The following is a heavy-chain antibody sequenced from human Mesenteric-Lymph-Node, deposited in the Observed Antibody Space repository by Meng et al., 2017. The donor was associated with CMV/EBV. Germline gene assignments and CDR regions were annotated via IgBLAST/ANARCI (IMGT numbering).Heavy chain of an antibody. V-gene: IGHV3-23*01. CDR3: AKDPLGKGGLSWFDP. J-gene: IGHJ5*02. CDR1: GFTFSTYA. CDR2: ISGSTGNT. Sequence: GESLKISCVASGFTFSTYAMSWVRQAPGKGLQWVSGISGSTGNTYYADSVRGRFTISRDNSKNTVYLQMNSLRVEDTAVYYCAKDPLGKGGLSWFDPWGQGTLVTVSS. D-gene: IGHD7-27*01.